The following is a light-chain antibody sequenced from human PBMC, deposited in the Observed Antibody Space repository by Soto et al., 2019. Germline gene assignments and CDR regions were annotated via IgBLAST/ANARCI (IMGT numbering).Light chain of an antibody. CDR3: QQYDNLPRVT. CDR2: DAS. Sequence: DIQMTQSPSSLSASVGDRVTITCQASQDISNYLNWYQQKPGKAPKLLIYDASNLETGVPSRFSGSGSGTDFTFTISSLQPDDIATYYCQQYDNLPRVTFGGGTKVEIK. V-gene: IGKV1-33*01. CDR1: QDISNY. J-gene: IGKJ4*01.